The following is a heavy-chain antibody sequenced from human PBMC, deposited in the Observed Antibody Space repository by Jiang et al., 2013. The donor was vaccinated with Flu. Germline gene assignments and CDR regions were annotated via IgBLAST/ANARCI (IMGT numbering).Heavy chain of an antibody. V-gene: IGHV4-59*01. CDR1: GGSISSYY. J-gene: IGHJ2*01. CDR2: IYYSGST. D-gene: IGHD5-12*01. Sequence: GSGLVKPSETLSLTCTVSGGSISSYYWSWIRQPPGKGLEWIGYIYYSGSTNYNPSLKSRVTISVDTSKNQFSLKLSSVTAADTAVYYCASAYEGYFDLWGRGTLVTVSS. CDR3: ASAYEGYFDL.